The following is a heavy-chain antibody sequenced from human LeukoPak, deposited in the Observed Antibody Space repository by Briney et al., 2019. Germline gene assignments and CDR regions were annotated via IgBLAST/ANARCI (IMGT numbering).Heavy chain of an antibody. J-gene: IGHJ6*03. CDR3: AKDPSGSYYYYYYMDV. CDR1: GFTFSSYG. Sequence: GGSLRLSCAASGFTFSSYGMHWVRQAPGKGLEWVAFIRYDGSNKYYADSVKGRFTISRDNSKNTLYLQMNSLRGEDTAVYYCAKDPSGSYYYYYYMDVWGKGTTVTVSS. V-gene: IGHV3-30*02. CDR2: IRYDGSNK. D-gene: IGHD1-26*01.